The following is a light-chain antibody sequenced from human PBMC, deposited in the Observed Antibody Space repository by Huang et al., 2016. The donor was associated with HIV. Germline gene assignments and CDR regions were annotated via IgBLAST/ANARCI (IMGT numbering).Light chain of an antibody. CDR1: ENIFNY. Sequence: EIVLTQSPATLSLSPGERATLSCRASENIFNYLAWYQQKPGQAPRLLIYDASNRATGIPSRFSGSGSVTDFTLTISSLEPEDFAVYYCQQRSNWPRTFGGGTKVEIK. V-gene: IGKV3-11*01. CDR3: QQRSNWPRT. CDR2: DAS. J-gene: IGKJ4*01.